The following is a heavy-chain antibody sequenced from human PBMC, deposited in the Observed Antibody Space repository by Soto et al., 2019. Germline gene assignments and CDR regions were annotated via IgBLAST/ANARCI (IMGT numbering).Heavy chain of an antibody. J-gene: IGHJ2*01. CDR1: GGSISSSSDY. D-gene: IGHD6-19*01. CDR2: LDYGRST. V-gene: IGHV4-39*01. Sequence: QLQLQELGPGLLKPSETLSLTCTISGGSISSSSDYWGWIRQPPGKGLEWIGGLDYGRSTHYNPSLKSRVTISVDTSKNQFSLRLNSVTAADTALYFCARRVAVAGHWYFDIWGRGILVTVSS. CDR3: ARRVAVAGHWYFDI.